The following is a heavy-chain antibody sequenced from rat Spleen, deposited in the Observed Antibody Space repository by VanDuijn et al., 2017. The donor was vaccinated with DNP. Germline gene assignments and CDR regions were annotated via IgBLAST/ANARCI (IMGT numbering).Heavy chain of an antibody. Sequence: EVQLVESGGGLVQPGRSLKLSCAASGFTFSDYYMAWVRQAPTKGLEWVAYIRYDGGTTYYRDSVKGRFTISRDNAQGSLYLQINSLNSEDTATYYCARRSYYFDYWGQGVMVTVSS. J-gene: IGHJ2*01. CDR3: ARRSYYFDY. CDR1: GFTFSDYY. CDR2: IRYDGGTT. V-gene: IGHV5-20*01.